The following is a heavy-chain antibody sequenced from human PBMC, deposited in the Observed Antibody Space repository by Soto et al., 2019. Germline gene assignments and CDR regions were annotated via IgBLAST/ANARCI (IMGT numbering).Heavy chain of an antibody. D-gene: IGHD2-15*01. CDR3: IRVGSGSSPG. V-gene: IGHV1-46*01. Sequence: GTSVKLSCKACGDSFTSYYMHWVRQAPGQGLEWMGIINPSGGSTSYAQKFQGRVTMTRDTSTSTVYMELSSLMSEDTAVYYCIRVGSGSSPGWGQGTLVTVSS. CDR2: INPSGGST. J-gene: IGHJ4*02. CDR1: GDSFTSYY.